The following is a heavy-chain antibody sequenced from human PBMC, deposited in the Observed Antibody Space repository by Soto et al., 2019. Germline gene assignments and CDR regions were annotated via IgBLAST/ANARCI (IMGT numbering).Heavy chain of an antibody. D-gene: IGHD2-21*02. Sequence: QITLKESGPPLVKPTQTLTLTCTFSGFSLSTSGVGVGWIRQPPGKALEWLALIYWDDDKRYSPSLRSRLTISKDPSKNQVVLTMTNMDPVDTATYYCIQSRCGGDCLQSYASHYYYGMDVWGQGTTVTVSS. CDR3: IQSRCGGDCLQSYASHYYYGMDV. J-gene: IGHJ6*02. CDR1: GFSLSTSGVG. CDR2: IYWDDDK. V-gene: IGHV2-5*02.